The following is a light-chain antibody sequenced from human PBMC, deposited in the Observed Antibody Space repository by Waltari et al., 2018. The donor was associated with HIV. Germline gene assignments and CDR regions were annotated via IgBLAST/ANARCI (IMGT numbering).Light chain of an antibody. J-gene: IGLJ3*02. Sequence: QSVLTQSPSASGAPGQTVTISCSGSTSNVETQWVYWYQQLPGTAPKLLIYRNYQRPSGVPDRFSSSKSGASASLIISGLRSEDEADYFCGVWDSTLKQWLFGGRTKLTVL. CDR1: TSNVETQW. CDR2: RNY. CDR3: GVWDSTLKQWL. V-gene: IGLV1-47*01.